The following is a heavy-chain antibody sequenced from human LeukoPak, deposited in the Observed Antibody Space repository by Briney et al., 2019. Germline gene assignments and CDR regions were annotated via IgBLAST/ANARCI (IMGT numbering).Heavy chain of an antibody. CDR3: ARRAEYDFWSGYLLDAFDI. CDR1: GGSISSYY. J-gene: IGHJ3*02. D-gene: IGHD3-3*01. V-gene: IGHV4-59*05. Sequence: SETLSLTCTVSGGSISSYYWSWIRQPPGKGLEWIGSIYYSGSTYYNPSLRSRVTISVDTSKNQFSLKLSSVTAADTAVYYCARRAEYDFWSGYLLDAFDIWGQGTMVTVSS. CDR2: IYYSGST.